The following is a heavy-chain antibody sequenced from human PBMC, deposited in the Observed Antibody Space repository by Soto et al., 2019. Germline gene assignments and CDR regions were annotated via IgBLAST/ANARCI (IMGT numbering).Heavy chain of an antibody. CDR2: IWYDGSNK. CDR1: GFTFSSYG. Sequence: GGTLRLSCAASGFTFSSYGMHWVSQAPGKGLEWVAVIWYDGSNKYYADSVKGRFTLSRDNSKNTLYLQMNSLRAEDTAVYYCARDSDYDSSGSMEYWGQGTLVTVSS. CDR3: ARDSDYDSSGSMEY. J-gene: IGHJ4*02. D-gene: IGHD3-22*01. V-gene: IGHV3-33*01.